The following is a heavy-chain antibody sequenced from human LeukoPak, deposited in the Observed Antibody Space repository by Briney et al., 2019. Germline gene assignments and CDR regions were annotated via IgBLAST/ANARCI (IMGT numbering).Heavy chain of an antibody. J-gene: IGHJ5*02. CDR1: RFNLRDYW. V-gene: IGHV3-74*01. Sequence: GGSLSHPCAASRFNLRDYWMHWVRQAPGKGLVWVSRLGTDGTYTNYADSVKGRFTISRDNAKNTLYLQMDSLRAEDTAFYYCVRDPSNSGNWFDLWGQGNLVTVSS. D-gene: IGHD4-11*01. CDR2: LGTDGTYT. CDR3: VRDPSNSGNWFDL.